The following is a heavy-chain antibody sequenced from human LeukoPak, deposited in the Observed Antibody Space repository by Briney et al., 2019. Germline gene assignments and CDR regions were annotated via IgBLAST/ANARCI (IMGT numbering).Heavy chain of an antibody. J-gene: IGHJ4*02. CDR2: ISWNSGSI. D-gene: IGHD5-18*01. CDR1: GFTFDDYA. CDR3: AKDWGTAMVTGMEY. V-gene: IGHV3-9*01. Sequence: PGGSLRLSCAASGFTFDDYAMHWVRHAPGKGLEWVSGISWNSGSIGYADSVKGRFTISRDNAKNSLYLQMNSLRAEDTALYYCAKDWGTAMVTGMEYWGQGTLVTVSS.